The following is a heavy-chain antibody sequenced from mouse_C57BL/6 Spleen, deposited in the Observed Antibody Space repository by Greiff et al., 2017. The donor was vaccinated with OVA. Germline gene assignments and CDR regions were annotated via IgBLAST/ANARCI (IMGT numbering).Heavy chain of an antibody. J-gene: IGHJ3*01. CDR2: INPNNGGT. Sequence: EVQLQQSGPELVKPGASVKISCKASGYTFTDYYMNWVKQSHGKSLEWIGDINPNNGGTSYNQKFKGKATLTVDKSSSTAYMELRSLTSEDSAVYYCARSFYYDYDEAWAWFAYWGQGTLVTVSA. CDR1: GYTFTDYY. D-gene: IGHD2-4*01. CDR3: ARSFYYDYDEAWAWFAY. V-gene: IGHV1-26*01.